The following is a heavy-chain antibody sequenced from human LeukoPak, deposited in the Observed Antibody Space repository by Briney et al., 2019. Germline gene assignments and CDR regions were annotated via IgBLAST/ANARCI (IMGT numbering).Heavy chain of an antibody. CDR2: ISAYNGNT. Sequence: ASVKVSCKASGYTFTSYGISWVRQAPGQGLEWMGWISAYNGNTNYAQKLQGRVTMTTDTSTSTAYMELRSLRSDDTAVYYCAQVSRAACYYDSSGYYFDYWGQGTLVTVSS. D-gene: IGHD3-22*01. CDR1: GYTFTSYG. J-gene: IGHJ4*02. V-gene: IGHV1-18*01. CDR3: AQVSRAACYYDSSGYYFDY.